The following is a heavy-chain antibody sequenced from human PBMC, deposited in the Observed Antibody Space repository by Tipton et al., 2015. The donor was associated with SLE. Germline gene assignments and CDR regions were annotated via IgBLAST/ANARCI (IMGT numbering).Heavy chain of an antibody. V-gene: IGHV3-30*14. J-gene: IGHJ4*02. CDR2: ISYDGGNK. CDR3: ARANWGFDY. D-gene: IGHD7-27*01. Sequence: SLRLSCATSGFTFSSYAMHWVRQAPGKGLEWVAVISYDGGNKYYADSVKGRFTISRENAKNSLYLQMNSLRAGDTAVYYCARANWGFDYWGQGTLVTVSS. CDR1: GFTFSSYA.